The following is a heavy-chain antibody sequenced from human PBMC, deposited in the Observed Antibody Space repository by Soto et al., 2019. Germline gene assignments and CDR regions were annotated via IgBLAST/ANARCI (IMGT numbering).Heavy chain of an antibody. V-gene: IGHV1-2*02. D-gene: IGHD3-10*01. CDR1: GYTFTGHY. CDR2: LKPDNGGT. Sequence: QVQLVQSGAAVKPPGASVQVSCKASGYTFTGHYMHWVRQVSGRRLEFLGWLKPDNGGTYYAPKFQGRVTFTRDTSNTIAYMEMSGLHSDDTAVYFCARDLCPLGSGSPCPTFGMDVWGQGTTVAVTS. CDR3: ARDLCPLGSGSPCPTFGMDV. J-gene: IGHJ6*02.